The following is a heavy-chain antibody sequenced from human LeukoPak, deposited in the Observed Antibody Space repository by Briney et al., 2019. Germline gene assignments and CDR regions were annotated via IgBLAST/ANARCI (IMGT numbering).Heavy chain of an antibody. CDR2: INHSGST. CDR1: GGSFSGYY. Sequence: PPETLSLTCAVYGGSFSGYYWSWIRQPPGKGLEWIGEINHSGSTNYNPSLKSRVTISVDTSKNQFSLKLSSVTAADTAVYYCARRGYSSGWYRYWGQGTLVTVSS. J-gene: IGHJ4*02. V-gene: IGHV4-34*01. CDR3: ARRGYSSGWYRY. D-gene: IGHD6-19*01.